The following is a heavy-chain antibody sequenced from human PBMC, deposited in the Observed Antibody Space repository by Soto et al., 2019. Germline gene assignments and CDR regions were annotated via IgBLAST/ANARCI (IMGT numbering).Heavy chain of an antibody. V-gene: IGHV3-66*01. CDR1: GFTVSSNY. Sequence: EVQLVEAGGGLVQPGGSLRLSCAASGFTVSSNYMSWVRQAPGKGLEWVSVIYSGGSTYYADSVKGRFTISRDNSKNTLYLQMNSRRAEDTAVYYCARADGMRRDFDYWGQGTLVTVSS. CDR3: ARADGMRRDFDY. J-gene: IGHJ4*02. D-gene: IGHD1-20*01. CDR2: IYSGGST.